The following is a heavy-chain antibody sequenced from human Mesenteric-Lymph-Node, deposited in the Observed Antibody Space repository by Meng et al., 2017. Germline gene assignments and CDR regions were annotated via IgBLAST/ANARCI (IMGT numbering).Heavy chain of an antibody. Sequence: GESLKISCAASGFTFSSYWMHWVRQAPGKGLVWVSRINSDGSSTSYADSVKGRFTISRDNAKNTLYLQMNSLRAEDTAVYYCARSHHSSSWPDYWGQGTLVTVSS. CDR3: ARSHHSSSWPDY. V-gene: IGHV3-74*01. CDR2: INSDGSST. J-gene: IGHJ4*02. D-gene: IGHD6-13*01. CDR1: GFTFSSYW.